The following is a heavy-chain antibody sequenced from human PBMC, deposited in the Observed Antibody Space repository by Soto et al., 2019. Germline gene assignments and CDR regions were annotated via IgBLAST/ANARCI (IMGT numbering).Heavy chain of an antibody. J-gene: IGHJ4*02. D-gene: IGHD1-1*01. CDR2: ITHKGST. Sequence: SETLSPARAPYAGSFNRPYWGCVPQPPGKGLEWIGEITHKGSTNSNPPLKSPVTISVDTSKTQFYLMMSPVTAADTAVYYCGRRRGWNDSSDSVDYQGQRTLV. CDR3: GRRRGWNDSSDSVDY. V-gene: IGHV4-34*01. CDR1: AGSFNRPY.